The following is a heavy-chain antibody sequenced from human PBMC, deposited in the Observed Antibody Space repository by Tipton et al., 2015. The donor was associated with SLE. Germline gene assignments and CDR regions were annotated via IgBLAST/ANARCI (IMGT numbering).Heavy chain of an antibody. V-gene: IGHV4-4*07. CDR3: ARGYYDFWSGYYTFPYYFDY. D-gene: IGHD3-3*01. J-gene: IGHJ4*02. CDR1: GGSISSYY. CDR2: IYTSGST. Sequence: TLSLTCTVSGGSISSYYWSWIRQPAGKGLEWIGRIYTSGSTNYNPSLKSRVTMSVDTSKNQFSLKLTSVTAADTAVYYCARGYYDFWSGYYTFPYYFDYWGQGTLVTVSS.